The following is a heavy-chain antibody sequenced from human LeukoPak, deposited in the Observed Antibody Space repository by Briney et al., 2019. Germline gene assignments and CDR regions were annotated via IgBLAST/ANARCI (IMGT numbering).Heavy chain of an antibody. J-gene: IGHJ4*02. CDR1: GGSISSYY. Sequence: SETLSLTCTVSGGSISSYYGSWIRQPPGKGLEWIGYIYTSGSTNYNPSLKSRVTISVDTSKNQFSLKLSSVTAADTAVYYCARQGYCSSTSCYTSYYFDYWGQGTLVTVSS. D-gene: IGHD2-2*02. CDR2: IYTSGST. V-gene: IGHV4-4*09. CDR3: ARQGYCSSTSCYTSYYFDY.